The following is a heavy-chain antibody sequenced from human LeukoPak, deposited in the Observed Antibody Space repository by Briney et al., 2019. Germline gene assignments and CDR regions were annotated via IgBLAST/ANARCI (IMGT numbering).Heavy chain of an antibody. CDR2: IFYRGNT. CDR3: ARVIAYSGRFDP. CDR1: GVSISGGDY. J-gene: IGHJ5*02. D-gene: IGHD1-26*01. Sequence: SQTLSLTCIVSGVSISGGDYLIWIRQHPGKGLEWSGYIFYRGNTYYSPSLKSRVSMSIDTSKNQFSLMLDSVTAADTAVYYCARVIAYSGRFDPWGQGTLVTVSS. V-gene: IGHV4-31*03.